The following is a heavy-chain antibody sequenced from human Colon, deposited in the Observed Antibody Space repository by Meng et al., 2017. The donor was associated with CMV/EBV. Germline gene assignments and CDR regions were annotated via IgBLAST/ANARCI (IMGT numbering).Heavy chain of an antibody. CDR3: ARDTFDRRNGMDV. Sequence: SETLSLTCTLSGDSISSGEHYWSWIRQHPGKGLEWIGYIYNSGRTYYNPSLKSRVSISIDTSKKHFSLRLSSVTAADTAVYYCARDTFDRRNGMDVWGQGTSVTVSS. CDR1: GDSISSGEHY. D-gene: IGHD3-10*01. J-gene: IGHJ6*02. V-gene: IGHV4-31*03. CDR2: IYNSGRT.